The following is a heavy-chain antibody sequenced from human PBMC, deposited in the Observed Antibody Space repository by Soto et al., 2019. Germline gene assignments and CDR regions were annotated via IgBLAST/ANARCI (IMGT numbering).Heavy chain of an antibody. D-gene: IGHD1-26*01. CDR1: GYSISSSNW. CDR3: ARREIQGPIDY. V-gene: IGHV4-28*01. J-gene: IGHJ4*02. CDR2: IYYSGTT. Sequence: SGTLSLTCAVSGYSISSSNWWGWIWQPPGKGLEWIGYIYYSGTTYYNPSLKSRVTMSVDTSKNQFSLKLTSVTAVDTAVYYCARREIQGPIDYWGQGTLVTVS.